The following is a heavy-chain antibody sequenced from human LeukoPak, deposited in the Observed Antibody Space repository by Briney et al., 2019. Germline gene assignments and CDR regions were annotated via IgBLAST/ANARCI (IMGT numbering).Heavy chain of an antibody. Sequence: GGSLRLSCAASGLTFSSYAMSWVRQAPGKGLEWVSAISGSGGSTYYADSVKGRFTISRDNSKNTLYLQMNSLRAEDTAVYYCAKTSLTYYYDSSGYYTDFDYWGQGTLVTVSS. CDR2: ISGSGGST. CDR3: AKTSLTYYYDSSGYYTDFDY. CDR1: GLTFSSYA. V-gene: IGHV3-23*01. J-gene: IGHJ4*02. D-gene: IGHD3-22*01.